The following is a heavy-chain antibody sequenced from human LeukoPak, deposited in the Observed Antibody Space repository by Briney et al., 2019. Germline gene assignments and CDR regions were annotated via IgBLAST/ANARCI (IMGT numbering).Heavy chain of an antibody. V-gene: IGHV1-69*13. CDR2: IIPIFGTA. D-gene: IGHD6-13*01. CDR3: AGGIAAVGRTGYFQH. CDR1: GYTPTELS. Sequence: ASVKVSCKVSGYTPTELSMHWVRQVPGKGLEWMGGIIPIFGTANYAQKFQGRVTITADESTSTAYMELSSLRSEDTAVYYCAGGIAAVGRTGYFQHWGQGTLVTVSS. J-gene: IGHJ1*01.